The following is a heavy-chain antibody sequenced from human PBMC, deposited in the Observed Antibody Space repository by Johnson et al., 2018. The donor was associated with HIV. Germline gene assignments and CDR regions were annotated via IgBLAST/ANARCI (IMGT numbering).Heavy chain of an antibody. CDR2: ISGSGGST. V-gene: IGHV3-23*04. CDR1: GFTFSSYA. D-gene: IGHD4-23*01. Sequence: VQLVESGGGLVQPGGSLRLSCAASGFTFSSYAMSWVRQAPGKGLEWVSAISGSGGSTYYADSVKGRFTISRDNSNNSLYLQMNSLRAEDTAVYYCARVSDDYGGNPAAWGAFDVWGQGTMVTVAS. CDR3: ARVSDDYGGNPAAWGAFDV. J-gene: IGHJ3*01.